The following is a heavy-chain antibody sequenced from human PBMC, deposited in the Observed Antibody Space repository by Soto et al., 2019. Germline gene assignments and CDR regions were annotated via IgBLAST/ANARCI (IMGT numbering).Heavy chain of an antibody. D-gene: IGHD6-13*01. CDR2: IYYSGST. V-gene: IGHV4-31*03. CDR3: ARSFDFSSYNWFDP. CDR1: GGSISSGGYY. J-gene: IGHJ5*02. Sequence: SETLSLTCTVPGGSISSGGYYWSWIRQHPGKGLEWIGYIYYSGSTYYNPSLKSRVTISVDTSKNQFSLKLSSVTAADTAVYYCARSFDFSSYNWFDPWGQGTLVTV.